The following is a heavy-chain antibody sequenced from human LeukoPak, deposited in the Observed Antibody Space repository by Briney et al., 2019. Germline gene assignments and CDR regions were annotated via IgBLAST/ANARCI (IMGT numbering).Heavy chain of an antibody. J-gene: IGHJ6*03. Sequence: PSETLSPTCTVSGGSISSYYWSWIRQPPGKGLEWIGYIYYSGSTNYNPSLKSRVTIPVDTAKNQFSLKLSSVTAADTAVYYCARGGVVVPAAIGSYYMDVWGKGTTVTVSS. CDR2: IYYSGST. CDR1: GGSISSYY. D-gene: IGHD2-2*01. V-gene: IGHV4-59*01. CDR3: ARGGVVVPAAIGSYYMDV.